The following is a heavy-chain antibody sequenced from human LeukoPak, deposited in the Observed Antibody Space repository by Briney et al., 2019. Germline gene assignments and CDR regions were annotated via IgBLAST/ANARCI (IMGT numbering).Heavy chain of an antibody. CDR3: ASTHYYYCYMDV. V-gene: IGHV3-64*01. J-gene: IGHJ6*03. CDR2: ISSNGGST. Sequence: PGGSLRLSCAASGFTFSSYAMHWVRQAPGKGLEYVSAISSNGGSTYYANSVKGRFTISRDNSKNTLYLQMGSLRAEDMAVYYCASTHYYYCYMDVWGKGTTVTVSS. CDR1: GFTFSSYA.